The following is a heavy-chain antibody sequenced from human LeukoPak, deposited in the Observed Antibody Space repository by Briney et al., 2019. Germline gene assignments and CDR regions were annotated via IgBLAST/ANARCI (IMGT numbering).Heavy chain of an antibody. V-gene: IGHV3-48*02. J-gene: IGHJ4*02. CDR3: ARGTYFYDSSGYYHGWYFDY. Sequence: GGSLRLSCAASGFTFSSYNMNWVRQAPGKGLEWVPYISSSSPMYNADSVKGRFTISRDSAKNSLYLQMNSLRDEDTAVYYCARGTYFYDSSGYYHGWYFDYWGQGTLVTVSS. CDR2: ISSSSPM. D-gene: IGHD3-22*01. CDR1: GFTFSSYN.